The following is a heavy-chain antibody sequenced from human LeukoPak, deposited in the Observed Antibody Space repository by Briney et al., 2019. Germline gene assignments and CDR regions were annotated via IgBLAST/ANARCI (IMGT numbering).Heavy chain of an antibody. Sequence: SQTRSLTCAISGDSVSSNSPAWNWIRQSPSRGLEWLGRTYYRSKWYTDYAVSVKTRITINPDTSKNQFSLQLNSVTPEDTAVYYCARDGGEVFDIWGQGTMVTVSS. CDR1: GDSVSSNSPA. CDR3: ARDGGEVFDI. D-gene: IGHD2-21*01. CDR2: TYYRSKWYT. V-gene: IGHV6-1*01. J-gene: IGHJ3*02.